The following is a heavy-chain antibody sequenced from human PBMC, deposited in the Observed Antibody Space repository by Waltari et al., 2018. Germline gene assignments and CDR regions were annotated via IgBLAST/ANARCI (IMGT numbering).Heavy chain of an antibody. Sequence: EVQLVESGGGLVKPGGSLRLSCAASGFTFSSYSMNWVRQAPGKGREWVSSISSSSSYIYYADSVKGRFTISRDNAKNSLYLQMNSLRAEDTAVYYCARDLGGIVVVVAAPYGMDVWGHGTLVTVSS. D-gene: IGHD2-15*01. V-gene: IGHV3-21*01. CDR3: ARDLGGIVVVVAAPYGMDV. CDR2: ISSSSSYI. CDR1: GFTFSSYS. J-gene: IGHJ6*02.